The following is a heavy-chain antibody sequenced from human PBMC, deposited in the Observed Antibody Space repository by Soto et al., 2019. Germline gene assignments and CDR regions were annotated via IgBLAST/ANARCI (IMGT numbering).Heavy chain of an antibody. V-gene: IGHV3-23*01. Sequence: EVQLLESGGRLVQPGGSLRLSCAASGFTFRTYAMSWVRQAPGKGLEWVSAISGSGVSTYYADSVKGRFTISRDNSKNTLYLQMTTLRAEDTALYHCAKDHWGSYSGQGTLVTVSS. CDR3: AKDHWGSY. CDR2: ISGSGVST. D-gene: IGHD3-16*01. CDR1: GFTFRTYA. J-gene: IGHJ4*02.